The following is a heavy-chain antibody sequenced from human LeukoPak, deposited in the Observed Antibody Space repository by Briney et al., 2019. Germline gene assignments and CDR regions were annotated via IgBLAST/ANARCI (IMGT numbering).Heavy chain of an antibody. Sequence: GGSLRLSCAASGFTFSSYEMNWVRQAPGKGLEGVSYISSSGSTIYYADSVKGRFTTSSDNAKNSLYLRMNSLRAEDTAVYYCATLQGRSSDYWGQGTLVTVSS. CDR3: ATLQGRSSDY. CDR1: GFTFSSYE. CDR2: ISSSGSTI. V-gene: IGHV3-48*03. J-gene: IGHJ4*02.